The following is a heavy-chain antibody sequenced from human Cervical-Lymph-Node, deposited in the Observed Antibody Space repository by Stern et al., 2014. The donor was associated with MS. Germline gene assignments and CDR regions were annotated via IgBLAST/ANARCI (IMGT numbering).Heavy chain of an antibody. J-gene: IGHJ4*02. Sequence: QVQLVQSRAEVKKPGASVKGSCKASGYTFTSHYMHWVRQAPGQGLEWVGIINPSGNSASYAQKFQGRVTMTRDTSTSTVYMELSSLRSEDTAVYYCASGTGSKRPTGNYWGQGTLVTVSS. D-gene: IGHD3/OR15-3a*01. CDR1: GYTFTSHY. CDR3: ASGTGSKRPTGNY. CDR2: INPSGNSA. V-gene: IGHV1-46*01.